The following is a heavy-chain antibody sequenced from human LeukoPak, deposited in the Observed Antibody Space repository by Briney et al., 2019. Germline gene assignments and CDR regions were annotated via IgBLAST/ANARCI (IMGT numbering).Heavy chain of an antibody. CDR3: AKAITGTTWRLCDY. J-gene: IGHJ4*02. V-gene: IGHV3-23*01. CDR2: ISGSGATT. CDR1: GFTFNSYA. D-gene: IGHD1-7*01. Sequence: GGSLRLSCAASGFTFNSYAMSWVRQAPGKGLEWVSVISGSGATTYYADSVKGRFTISRDNSNNTVYLQMNSLRADDTAVYYCAKAITGTTWRLCDYWGQGTLVTGPS.